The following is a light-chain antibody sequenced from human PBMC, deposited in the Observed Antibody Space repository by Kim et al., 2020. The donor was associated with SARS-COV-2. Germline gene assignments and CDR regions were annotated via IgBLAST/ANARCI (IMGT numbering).Light chain of an antibody. V-gene: IGLV2-14*04. CDR3: SSYTSTNTLV. Sequence: QSMTLSCTGSGSDVGGYSNVSWHQQYPGKAPKIMIYDASKRPSGVSNRFSGSKSGNTASLTISGLQAEDKADYYCSSYTSTNTLVFGGGTQLTVL. CDR1: GSDVGGYSN. CDR2: DAS. J-gene: IGLJ2*01.